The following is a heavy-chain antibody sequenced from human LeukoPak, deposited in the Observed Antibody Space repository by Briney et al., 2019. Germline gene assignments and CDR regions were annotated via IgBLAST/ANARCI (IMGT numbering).Heavy chain of an antibody. CDR2: ISGGVGST. D-gene: IGHD3-16*01. V-gene: IGHV3-23*01. CDR3: AKALGWGAASDY. J-gene: IGHJ4*02. Sequence: SGGSLRLSCAASGFTFSSNAMNWVRQAPGKGLEWVSAISGGVGSTYYADSVKGRFTISRDNSKNTLYLQMNSLRAEDTAVYYCAKALGWGAASDYWGQGTLVTVSS. CDR1: GFTFSSNA.